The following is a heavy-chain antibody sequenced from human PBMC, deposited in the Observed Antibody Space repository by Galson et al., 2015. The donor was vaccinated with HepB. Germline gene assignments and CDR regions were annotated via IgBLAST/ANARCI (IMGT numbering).Heavy chain of an antibody. V-gene: IGHV3-73*01. CDR1: EFTFSGSA. D-gene: IGHD4-17*01. CDR3: ARHGRQDYGAPFDY. J-gene: IGHJ4*02. CDR2: IRTKANTFAT. Sequence: SLRLSCAASEFTFSGSAMHWVRQASGKGLEWVGRIRTKANTFATVYAASVKGRFTISRDDSKNTAYLQMNSLKTEATAVYYCARHGRQDYGAPFDYWGQGTLVTVSS.